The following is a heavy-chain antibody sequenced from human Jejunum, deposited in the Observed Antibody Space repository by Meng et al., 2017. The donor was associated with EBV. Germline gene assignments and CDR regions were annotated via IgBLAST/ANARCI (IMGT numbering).Heavy chain of an antibody. D-gene: IGHD4-17*01. J-gene: IGHJ4*02. V-gene: IGHV3-21*01. CDR3: ARDAKTVTQYYFDY. CDR2: ISSSSNYI. CDR1: GFTFSSDS. Sequence: EVQLVESGGGLVKPGGFLRRSCAASGFTFSSDSMNWVRQAPGKGLEWVSSISSSSNYIYYPDSVKGRFTISRDNAKSSLYLQMNSLRAEDTAVYYCARDAKTVTQYYFDYWGQGTLVTVAS.